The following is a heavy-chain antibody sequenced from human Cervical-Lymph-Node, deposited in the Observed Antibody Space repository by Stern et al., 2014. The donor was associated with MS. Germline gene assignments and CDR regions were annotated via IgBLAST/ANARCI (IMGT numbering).Heavy chain of an antibody. V-gene: IGHV5-51*01. CDR1: GYSFTIYY. CDR2: IYPYDSDT. CDR3: ARHVQGFDY. Sequence: GQLVQSGAEVKKPGESLKISCKLSGYSFTIYYIAWVRQMPGKGLEWMGVIYPYDSDTTYSPSFQGQVTISADKSIPTAYLQWSSLRASDTAMYYCARHVQGFDYWGQGTLVTVSS. J-gene: IGHJ4*02.